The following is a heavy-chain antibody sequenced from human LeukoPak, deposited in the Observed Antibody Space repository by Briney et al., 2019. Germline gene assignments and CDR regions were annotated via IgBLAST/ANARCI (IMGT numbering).Heavy chain of an antibody. CDR2: IYPGDSDT. CDR3: ARRGSSGWYGSGYFDY. V-gene: IGHV5-51*01. D-gene: IGHD6-19*01. J-gene: IGHJ4*02. Sequence: GESLKISCKGSGYSFTTYYIGWVRQMPGKGLEWMGIIYPGDSDTRYSPSFQGQVSISADKSISTAYLQWGSLKASDTALYYCARRGSSGWYGSGYFDYWGQGTLVTVSS. CDR1: GYSFTTYY.